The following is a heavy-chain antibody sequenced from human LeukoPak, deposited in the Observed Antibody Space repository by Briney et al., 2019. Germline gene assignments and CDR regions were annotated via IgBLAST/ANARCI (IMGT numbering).Heavy chain of an antibody. CDR2: IYYTGNT. CDR1: GGSISSYY. Sequence: SETLSLTCTVSGGSISSYYWSWIRQPPGKGLEWIGYIYYTGNTNYNPSLMGRVTISVDTSKNQFSLRLSSVTAADTAVYYCARDSVGATDYWGQGTLVTVSS. D-gene: IGHD1-26*01. J-gene: IGHJ4*02. V-gene: IGHV4-59*01. CDR3: ARDSVGATDY.